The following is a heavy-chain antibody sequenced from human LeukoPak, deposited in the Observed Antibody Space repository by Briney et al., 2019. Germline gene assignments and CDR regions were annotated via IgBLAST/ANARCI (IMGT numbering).Heavy chain of an antibody. CDR1: GGSISSYY. CDR3: ARVPFLGYCSSTSCYDDAFDI. J-gene: IGHJ3*02. Sequence: SETLSLTCTVSGGSISSYYWSWIRQPPGKGLEWIGYIYYSGSTNYNPSLKSRVTISVDTSKNQFSLKLSSVTAADTAVYYCARVPFLGYCSSTSCYDDAFDIWGQGTMVTVSS. CDR2: IYYSGST. D-gene: IGHD2-2*01. V-gene: IGHV4-59*01.